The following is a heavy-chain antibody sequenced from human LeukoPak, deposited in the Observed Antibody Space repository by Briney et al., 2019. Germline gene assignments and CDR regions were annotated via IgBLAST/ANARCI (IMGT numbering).Heavy chain of an antibody. CDR1: GFTVSSNY. J-gene: IGHJ4*02. CDR2: IYSGGST. V-gene: IGHV3-66*02. D-gene: IGHD3-3*01. Sequence: GGSLRLSCAASGFTVSSNYMSWVRQAPGKGLEWVSVIYSGGSTYYADSVKGRFTISRDNSKNTLYLQMNSLRAEDTAVYYCARTYYYFWSGYPYGGYFDYWGQGTLVTVSS. CDR3: ARTYYYFWSGYPYGGYFDY.